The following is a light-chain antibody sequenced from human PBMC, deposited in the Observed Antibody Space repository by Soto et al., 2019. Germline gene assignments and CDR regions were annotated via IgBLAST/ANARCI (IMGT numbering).Light chain of an antibody. Sequence: QSVLAQPGSGSGSSGPSITISCTGTSSDVGGYNYVSWYQQHPGKAPKLMIYDVSNRPSGVSNRFSGSKSGNTASLTISGLQAEDEADYYCSSYTTSSTYVFGTGTKVTVL. J-gene: IGLJ1*01. CDR1: SSDVGGYNY. V-gene: IGLV2-14*01. CDR3: SSYTTSSTYV. CDR2: DVS.